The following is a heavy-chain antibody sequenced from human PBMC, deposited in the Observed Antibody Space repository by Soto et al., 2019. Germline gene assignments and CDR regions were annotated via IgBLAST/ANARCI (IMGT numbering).Heavy chain of an antibody. D-gene: IGHD4-17*01. CDR2: INSDGSST. CDR3: ARRSSYGDYGYYYYYMDV. Sequence: EVQLVESGGGLVQPGGSLSLSCAASGFTFSSYWMHWVRQAPGKGLVWVSRINSDGSSTSYADSVKGRFTISRDNAKKTLYLKMNSLRAEDTAVYYCARRSSYGDYGYYYYYMDVWGKGTTVTVSS. CDR1: GFTFSSYW. J-gene: IGHJ6*03. V-gene: IGHV3-74*01.